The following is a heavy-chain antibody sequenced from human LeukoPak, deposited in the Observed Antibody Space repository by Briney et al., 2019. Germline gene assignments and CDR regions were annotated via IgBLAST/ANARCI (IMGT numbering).Heavy chain of an antibody. CDR2: ISAYNGNT. J-gene: IGHJ6*02. V-gene: IGHV1-18*01. CDR3: ARDLSTVATIIRPRYYYGMDV. CDR1: GYTFTSYG. D-gene: IGHD5-12*01. Sequence: GASVKVSCKASGYTFTSYGISWVRQAPGRGLEWMGWISAYNGNTNYAQKLQGRVTMTTDTSTSTAYMELRSLRSDDTAVYYCARDLSTVATIIRPRYYYGMDVWGQGTTVTVSS.